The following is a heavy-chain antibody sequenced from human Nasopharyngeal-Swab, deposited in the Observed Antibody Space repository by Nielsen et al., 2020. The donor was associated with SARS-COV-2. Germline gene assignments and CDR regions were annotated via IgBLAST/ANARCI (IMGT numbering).Heavy chain of an antibody. CDR3: ARDLVGLGYY. Sequence: SVKVSCKNCGYTFTNYAMNWVRQAPGQGLEWMGWINTNTGNPMYAQGFTGRFVFSLDTSVSTAYLQISSLKAEDTAVYYCARDLVGLGYYWGQGTLVTVSS. V-gene: IGHV7-4-1*02. D-gene: IGHD2-2*01. CDR1: GYTFTNYA. CDR2: INTNTGNP. J-gene: IGHJ4*02.